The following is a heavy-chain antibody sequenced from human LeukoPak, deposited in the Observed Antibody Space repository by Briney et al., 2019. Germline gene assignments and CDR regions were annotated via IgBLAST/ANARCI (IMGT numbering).Heavy chain of an antibody. V-gene: IGHV3-7*01. CDR2: IKLDGSEK. J-gene: IGHJ2*01. CDR1: GFSFGKYW. CDR3: ARDDHDYGDHEVSWYFDL. Sequence: GGSLRLSCVASGFSFGKYWMSWVRQAPGKGLEWVANIKLDGSEKNYVDSVKGRFTISRDNSKNTLYLQMNSLRAEDTAGYYCARDDHDYGDHEVSWYFDLWGRGTLVTVSS. D-gene: IGHD4-17*01.